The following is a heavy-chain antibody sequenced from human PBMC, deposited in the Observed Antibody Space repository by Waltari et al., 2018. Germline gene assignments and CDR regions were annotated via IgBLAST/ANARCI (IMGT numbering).Heavy chain of an antibody. CDR3: ARDSGGDCGGDCYSGNY. Sequence: QVQLVQSGAEVKKPGASVKVSCKASGYTFTSYYMHWVRQAPGQGLEWMGINNPRGGSTSYAQKFQGRVTMTRETSTSTVYMELSSLRSEDTAGYYCARDSGGDCGGDCYSGNYWGQGTLVTVSS. V-gene: IGHV1-46*01. CDR2: NNPRGGST. CDR1: GYTFTSYY. D-gene: IGHD2-21*01. J-gene: IGHJ4*02.